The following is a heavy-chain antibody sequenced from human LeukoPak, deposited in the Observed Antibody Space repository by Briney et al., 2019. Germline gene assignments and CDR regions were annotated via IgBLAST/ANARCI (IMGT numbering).Heavy chain of an antibody. CDR1: GFTFSSYA. V-gene: IGHV3-30*04. J-gene: IGHJ6*03. CDR3: ARSDFGDYSNNYYYYYMDV. CDR2: ISYDGSNK. D-gene: IGHD4-11*01. Sequence: PGGSLRLSCAASGFTFSSYAMHWVRQAPGKGLEWVAVISYDGSNKYYADSVKGRFTISRDNSKNTLYLQMSSLRAEDTAAYYCARSDFGDYSNNYYYYYMDVWGKGTTVTVSS.